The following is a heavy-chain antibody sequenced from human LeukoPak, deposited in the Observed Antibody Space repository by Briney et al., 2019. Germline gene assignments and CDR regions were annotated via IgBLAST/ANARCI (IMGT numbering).Heavy chain of an antibody. CDR2: IIPILGIA. Sequence: SAKVSCKASGGTFSSYAISWVRQAPGQGLEWMGRIIPILGIANYAQKFQGRGTITADKSTSTAYMELSSLRSEDTAVYYCARVSDYYYGMDVWGQGTTVTVSS. CDR3: ARVSDYYYGMDV. V-gene: IGHV1-69*04. J-gene: IGHJ6*02. CDR1: GGTFSSYA.